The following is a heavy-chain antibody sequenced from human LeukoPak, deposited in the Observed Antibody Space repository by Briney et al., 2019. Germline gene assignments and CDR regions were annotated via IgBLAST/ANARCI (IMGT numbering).Heavy chain of an antibody. D-gene: IGHD6-13*01. CDR1: GFTFDDYA. Sequence: GGSLRLSCAASGFTFDDYAMHWVRQAPGKGLEWASGISWNSGSIGYADSVKGRFTISRDNAKNSLYLQMNSLRAEDTAVYYCARAGSSWYEDDAFDIWGQGTMVTVST. V-gene: IGHV3-9*01. CDR3: ARAGSSWYEDDAFDI. J-gene: IGHJ3*02. CDR2: ISWNSGSI.